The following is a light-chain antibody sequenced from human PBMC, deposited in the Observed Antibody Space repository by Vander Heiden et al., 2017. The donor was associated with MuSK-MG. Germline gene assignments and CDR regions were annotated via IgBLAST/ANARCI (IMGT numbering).Light chain of an antibody. CDR3: QQDNSYSRT. CDR2: DAS. J-gene: IGKJ1*01. Sequence: DIQMTQSPSTLSASVGDRVTITCRASQSISSWLAWYQHKPGKAPKLLIYDASSLESGVPSRFSGSGSGTEFTLTISSLQPDDFATYYCQQDNSYSRTFGQGTKVEIK. V-gene: IGKV1-5*01. CDR1: QSISSW.